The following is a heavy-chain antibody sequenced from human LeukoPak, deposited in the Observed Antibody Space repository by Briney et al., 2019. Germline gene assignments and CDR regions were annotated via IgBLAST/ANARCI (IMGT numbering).Heavy chain of an antibody. Sequence: ASVKVSCKASGYTFTGYYMHWVRQAPGQGLEWMGWINPNSGDTNYAQKLQGRVTVTTDTSTTTAYMELRSLRSDDTAVYYCARDSYDSSGNYLDSWGQGTRVTVSS. CDR3: ARDSYDSSGNYLDS. V-gene: IGHV1-2*02. D-gene: IGHD3-22*01. J-gene: IGHJ4*02. CDR1: GYTFTGYY. CDR2: INPNSGDT.